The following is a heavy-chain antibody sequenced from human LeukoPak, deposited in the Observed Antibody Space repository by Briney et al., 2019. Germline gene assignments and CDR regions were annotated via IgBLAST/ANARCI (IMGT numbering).Heavy chain of an antibody. CDR2: IYYSGST. V-gene: IGHV4-59*12. Sequence: SSETLSLTFTVSGGSISSYYWSWIRQPPGKGLEWIGYIYYSGSTNYNPSLKSRVTISVDTSKNQFSLKLSSVTAADTAVYYCARDYCSSTSCYTRAFDIWGQGTMVTVSS. D-gene: IGHD2-2*02. CDR1: GGSISSYY. CDR3: ARDYCSSTSCYTRAFDI. J-gene: IGHJ3*02.